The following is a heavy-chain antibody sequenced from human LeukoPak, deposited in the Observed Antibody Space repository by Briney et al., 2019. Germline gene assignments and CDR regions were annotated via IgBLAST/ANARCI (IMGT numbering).Heavy chain of an antibody. CDR3: ASRGGYSGGSSGNEPRYDY. Sequence: SETLSLTCAVYGGSFSGYYWSWIRQPPGKGLEWIGEINHSGSTNYNPSLKCRVTISVDTSKNQFSLKLTSVTAADTAVYYCASRGGYSGGSSGNEPRYDYWGQGTLVTVSS. CDR2: INHSGST. D-gene: IGHD5-12*01. V-gene: IGHV4-34*01. CDR1: GGSFSGYY. J-gene: IGHJ4*02.